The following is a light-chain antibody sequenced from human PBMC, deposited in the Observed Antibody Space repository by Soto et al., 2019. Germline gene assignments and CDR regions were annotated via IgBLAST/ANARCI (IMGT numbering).Light chain of an antibody. Sequence: EIVLTQSPGTLSLSPGERATLSCRASQSVSSSYLAWYQQKPGQAPRLLIYGASSRATGIPDRFSSSGSGTDFTLTISRLEPEDFAVYYCQQYGRWWTFGQGTKVEIK. J-gene: IGKJ1*01. CDR2: GAS. CDR1: QSVSSSY. CDR3: QQYGRWWT. V-gene: IGKV3-20*01.